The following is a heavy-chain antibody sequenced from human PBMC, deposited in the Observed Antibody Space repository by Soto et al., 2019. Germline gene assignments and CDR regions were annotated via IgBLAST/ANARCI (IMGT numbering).Heavy chain of an antibody. D-gene: IGHD2-15*01. V-gene: IGHV1-69*02. Sequence: SVKVSCKASGGTFSSYTISWVRQAPGQGLEWMGRIIPILGMANYAQKFQGRVTITADKSTSTAYMELSSLRSEDTAVYYCARYCSGGSCEFTTFDYRGQGTLVTVSS. J-gene: IGHJ4*02. CDR2: IIPILGMA. CDR1: GGTFSSYT. CDR3: ARYCSGGSCEFTTFDY.